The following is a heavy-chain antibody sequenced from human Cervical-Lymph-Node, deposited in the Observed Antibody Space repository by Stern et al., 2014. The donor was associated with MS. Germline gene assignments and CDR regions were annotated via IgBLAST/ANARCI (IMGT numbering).Heavy chain of an antibody. D-gene: IGHD6-19*01. CDR3: ASPSHSSGWSEYFQH. V-gene: IGHV5-51*01. CDR1: GYSFTSYW. J-gene: IGHJ1*01. CDR2: IYPGDSDT. Sequence: EVQLVESGAEVKKPGESLKISCKGSGYSFTSYWIGWVRQMPGKGLEWMGIIYPGDSDTRYSPSFQGQVTISADKSISTAYLQWSSLKASDTAMYYCASPSHSSGWSEYFQHWGQGTLVTVSS.